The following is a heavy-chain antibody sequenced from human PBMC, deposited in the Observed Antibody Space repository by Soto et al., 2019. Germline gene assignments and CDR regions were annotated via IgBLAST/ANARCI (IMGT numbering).Heavy chain of an antibody. CDR3: ARIMCGGDCYDFDY. D-gene: IGHD2-21*02. J-gene: IGHJ4*02. Sequence: PGGSLRLSCAASGFTFSSYGMHWVRQAPGKGLEWVAVIGYDGSNKYYADSVKGRFTISRDNCKNTLYLQMNSLRAEDTAVYYCARIMCGGDCYDFDYWGQGTLVTVSS. CDR1: GFTFSSYG. V-gene: IGHV3-33*01. CDR2: IGYDGSNK.